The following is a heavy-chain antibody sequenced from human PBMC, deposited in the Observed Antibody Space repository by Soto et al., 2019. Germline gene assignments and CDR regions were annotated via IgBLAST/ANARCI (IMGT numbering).Heavy chain of an antibody. V-gene: IGHV3-30*18. Sequence: QVQLVESGGGVVQPGRSLRLSCAGSGFTFSTYGMHWVRQAPGKGLEWVAVISYDGSNKYYADSVKGRFTISRDNSKNTLSLQMNSLRAEDTAVSYCAKASGGGSCYSCYFDYWGQGTLVTVSS. D-gene: IGHD2-15*01. CDR1: GFTFSTYG. CDR2: ISYDGSNK. J-gene: IGHJ4*02. CDR3: AKASGGGSCYSCYFDY.